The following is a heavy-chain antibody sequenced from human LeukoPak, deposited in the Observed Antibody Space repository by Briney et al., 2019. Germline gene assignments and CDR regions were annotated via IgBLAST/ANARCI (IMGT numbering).Heavy chain of an antibody. CDR2: VSAGGGDT. CDR1: GFTFSSYG. J-gene: IGHJ4*02. Sequence: PGRSLRLSCAASGFTFSSYGMHWVRQAPGKGLEWVSAVSAGGGDTYYADSVKGRFTISRDNSKSTLYLQMNSLRAEDTAVYYCAKDYCTGTNCYGDYWGQGTLVTVSS. CDR3: AKDYCTGTNCYGDY. V-gene: IGHV3-23*01. D-gene: IGHD2-2*01.